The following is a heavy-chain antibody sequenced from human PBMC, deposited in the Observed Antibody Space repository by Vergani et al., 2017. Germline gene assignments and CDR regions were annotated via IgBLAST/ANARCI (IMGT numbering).Heavy chain of an antibody. D-gene: IGHD2-2*01. Sequence: QVQLVQSGAEVKKPGASVKVSCKASGYTFTSYYMHWVRQAPGQGLEWMGIINPSGGSTSYAQKFQGRVTMTRDTSTSTVYMELSSLRSEDTAVYYCAAVVVPAPYYYYGMDVWGQGTTVTVSS. V-gene: IGHV1-46*01. J-gene: IGHJ6*02. CDR1: GYTFTSYY. CDR3: AAVVVPAPYYYYGMDV. CDR2: INPSGGST.